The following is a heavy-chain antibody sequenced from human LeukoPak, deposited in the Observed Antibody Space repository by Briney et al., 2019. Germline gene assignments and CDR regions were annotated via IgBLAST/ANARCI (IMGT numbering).Heavy chain of an antibody. CDR2: ISYDGSNK. J-gene: IGHJ4*02. V-gene: IGHV3-30-3*01. D-gene: IGHD3-16*02. CDR1: GFTFSSYA. CDR3: AREGNYDYVWGSYRQAWYFDY. Sequence: GRSLRLSCAASGFTFSSYAMQWVRQAPGKGLEWVAVISYDGSNKYYADSVKGRFTISRDNSKNTLYLQMNSLRAEDTAVYYCAREGNYDYVWGSYRQAWYFDYWGQGTLVTVSS.